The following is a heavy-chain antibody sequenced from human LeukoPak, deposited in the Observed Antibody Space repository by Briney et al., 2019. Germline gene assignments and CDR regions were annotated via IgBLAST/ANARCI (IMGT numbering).Heavy chain of an antibody. CDR1: GFNFDDYG. Sequence: PGGSLRLSCAASGFNFDDYGMTWVRQAPGEGLEWVSGISWNGGSTGYVDSVKGRFTISRDNANNSLYLQMNSLRGEDTALHYCARGSGSYSTYFDFWGQGTLVTVS. D-gene: IGHD1-26*01. CDR2: ISWNGGST. V-gene: IGHV3-20*04. CDR3: ARGSGSYSTYFDF. J-gene: IGHJ4*02.